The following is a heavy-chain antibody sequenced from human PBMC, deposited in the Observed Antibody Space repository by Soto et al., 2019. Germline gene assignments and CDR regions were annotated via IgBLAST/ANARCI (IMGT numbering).Heavy chain of an antibody. Sequence: EVQLVESGGGLVQPGGSLRLSCAASGFTFSSYSMNWVRQAPGKGLEWVSYISSSSTIYYADSVKGRFTISRDNAKNSLYLQMNSLRDEDTAVYYCAREGYSYGRPLDYWGQGTLVTVSS. D-gene: IGHD5-18*01. CDR2: ISSSSTI. J-gene: IGHJ4*02. CDR1: GFTFSSYS. V-gene: IGHV3-48*02. CDR3: AREGYSYGRPLDY.